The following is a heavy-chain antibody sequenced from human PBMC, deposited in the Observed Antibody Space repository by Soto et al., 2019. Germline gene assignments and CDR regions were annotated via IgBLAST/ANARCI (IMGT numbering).Heavy chain of an antibody. D-gene: IGHD1-26*01. CDR3: ARVGTPREYYYMDV. J-gene: IGHJ6*03. CDR1: GGSISSGGYY. Sequence: QVQLQESGPGLVKPSQTLSLTCTVSGGSISSGGYYWSWIRQHPGKGLEWIGYIYYSGSTNYNPSVKSRVTISVDTSKNQFALKLGSVTAADTAVYYCARVGTPREYYYMDVWGKGTTVTVSS. V-gene: IGHV4-31*03. CDR2: IYYSGST.